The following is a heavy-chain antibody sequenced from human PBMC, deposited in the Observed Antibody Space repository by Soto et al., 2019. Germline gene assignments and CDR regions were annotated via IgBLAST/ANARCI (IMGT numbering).Heavy chain of an antibody. D-gene: IGHD1-7*01. CDR2: IIPSSGST. J-gene: IGHJ6*02. Sequence: QVQLAQSGAEVKKPGSTVKVSCKTSGGTFSKYGISWVRQAPGQGLEWVGGIIPSSGSTNYAQKFQGRATIIADDSTSTAYMELSSLRSEDTAVYHCARVMYTWNYGTATHYYNAMDVWGQGTTVTVSS. CDR3: ARVMYTWNYGTATHYYNAMDV. V-gene: IGHV1-69*01. CDR1: GGTFSKYG.